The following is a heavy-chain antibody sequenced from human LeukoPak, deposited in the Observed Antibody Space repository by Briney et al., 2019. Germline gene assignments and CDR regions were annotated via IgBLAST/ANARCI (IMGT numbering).Heavy chain of an antibody. J-gene: IGHJ6*02. Sequence: SETLSLTCTVSGGSISSYYWSWIRQPPGKGLEWIGYIYYSGRTNYNPSLKSRVTISVDTSKNQFSLKLSSVTAADTAVYYCARESTGYSYGYFDYYYYYGMDVWGQGTTVTVSS. CDR3: ARESTGYSYGYFDYYYYYGMDV. V-gene: IGHV4-59*01. CDR2: IYYSGRT. D-gene: IGHD5-18*01. CDR1: GGSISSYY.